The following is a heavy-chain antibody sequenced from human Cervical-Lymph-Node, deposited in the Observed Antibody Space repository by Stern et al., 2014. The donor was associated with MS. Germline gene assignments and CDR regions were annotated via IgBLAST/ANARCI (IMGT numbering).Heavy chain of an antibody. CDR3: AKGVGGSYRYYYYGMDV. V-gene: IGHV3-30*18. Sequence: VQLVESGGGVVQPGRSLRLSCAASGFTFSSYGMHWVRQAPGKGLEWVAVISYDGSNKYYADSVKGRFTISRDNSKNTLYLQMNSLRAEDTAVYYCAKGVGGSYRYYYYGMDVWGQGTTVTVSS. CDR1: GFTFSSYG. J-gene: IGHJ6*02. CDR2: ISYDGSNK. D-gene: IGHD1-26*01.